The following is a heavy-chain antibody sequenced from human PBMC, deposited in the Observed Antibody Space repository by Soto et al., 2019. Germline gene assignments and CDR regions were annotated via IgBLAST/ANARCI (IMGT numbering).Heavy chain of an antibody. J-gene: IGHJ1*01. CDR3: ARGGVVVTKSAYFIH. Sequence: PSETLSLTCTVSGDSISRGVYYWTWIPHSPGKGPEWFVDIYNSVTTSYTPALRGRATISVDTSQNHLSLRLNSVTAADTAHYYCARGGVVVTKSAYFIHWGQGTPVTVS. V-gene: IGHV4-30-4*08. CDR1: GDSISRGVYY. D-gene: IGHD3-3*01. CDR2: IYNSVTT.